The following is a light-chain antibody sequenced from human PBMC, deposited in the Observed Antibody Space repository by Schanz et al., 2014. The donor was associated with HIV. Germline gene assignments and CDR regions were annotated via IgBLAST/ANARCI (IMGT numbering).Light chain of an antibody. CDR2: DVS. V-gene: IGLV2-14*01. Sequence: QSALTQPASVSGSPGQSITISRTGTSSDVGGYNYVSWYQQHPGKAPKLMIYDVSNRPSGVPDRFSGSKSGTAASLAISGLQAEDEADYYFETWDDSRHGVFGGGTKLPVL. J-gene: IGLJ3*02. CDR3: ETWDDSRHGV. CDR1: SSDVGGYNY.